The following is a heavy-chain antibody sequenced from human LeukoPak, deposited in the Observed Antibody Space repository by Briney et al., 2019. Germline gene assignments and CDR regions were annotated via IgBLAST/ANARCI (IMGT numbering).Heavy chain of an antibody. J-gene: IGHJ4*02. CDR1: GFTFSNYA. CDR2: ISRSGDST. D-gene: IGHD3-16*01. V-gene: IGHV3-23*01. CDR3: AKRRQSGIGSLYYFDS. Sequence: PGGSLRLSCAAPGFTFSNYAMSWVRQTPGMRLEWVSAISRSGDSTYYTDSVKGRFTISRDNSRDTLYLHMTSLSAEDTAVYYCAKRRQSGIGSLYYFDSWGQGTLVTVSS.